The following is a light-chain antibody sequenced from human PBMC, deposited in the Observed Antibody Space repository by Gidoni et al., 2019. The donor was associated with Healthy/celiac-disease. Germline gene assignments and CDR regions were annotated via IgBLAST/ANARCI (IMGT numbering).Light chain of an antibody. Sequence: SDITQSPSSLSASVGDRVTITCRASQSISSYLNWYQQKPGKAPKLLIYAASSLQSGVPSRFSGSGSGTDFTLTISSLQPEDIATYYCQQCYSTPRTFGQGTKLEIK. CDR1: QSISSY. V-gene: IGKV1-39*01. J-gene: IGKJ2*01. CDR3: QQCYSTPRT. CDR2: AAS.